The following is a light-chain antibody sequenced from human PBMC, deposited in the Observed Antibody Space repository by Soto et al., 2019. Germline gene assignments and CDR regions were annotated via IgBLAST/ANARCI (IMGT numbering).Light chain of an antibody. J-gene: IGLJ1*01. V-gene: IGLV2-14*01. Sequence: QSVLKRLASVTGAAVEWIGIFCTGTSSDVGGYNYVSWYQQHPGKAPKLMVYDVSNRPSGVSNRFSGSKSGNTASLTISGLQAEDEADYYCSSYTSTSTYVFGTGTKVTVL. CDR1: SSDVGGYNY. CDR3: SSYTSTSTYV. CDR2: DVS.